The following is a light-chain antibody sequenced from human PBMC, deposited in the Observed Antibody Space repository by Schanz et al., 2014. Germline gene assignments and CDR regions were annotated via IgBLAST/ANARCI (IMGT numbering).Light chain of an antibody. CDR3: QAWDSSTAV. V-gene: IGLV3-1*01. Sequence: SSELTQPPSVSVSPGQTASITCSGDKLGDKYVCWYQQRPGQSPVVVIYEDNKRPSGIPERFSGSNSGDTATLTISGTHTMDEADYYCQAWDSSTAVFGTGNKLTVL. J-gene: IGLJ1*01. CDR1: KLGDKY. CDR2: EDN.